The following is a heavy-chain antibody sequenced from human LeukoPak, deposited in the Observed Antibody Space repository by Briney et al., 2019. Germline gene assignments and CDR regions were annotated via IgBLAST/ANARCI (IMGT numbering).Heavy chain of an antibody. V-gene: IGHV4-39*01. CDR3: ARTDSSGYLYYFDY. Sequence: PSETLSLTCTVSGGSISSSSYYWGWIRQPPGKGLEWIGSIYYSGSTYYNPSLKSRVTISVDTSKNQFSLKLSSVTAADTAVYYCARTDSSGYLYYFDYWGQGTLVTVSS. J-gene: IGHJ4*02. CDR2: IYYSGST. D-gene: IGHD3-22*01. CDR1: GGSISSSSYY.